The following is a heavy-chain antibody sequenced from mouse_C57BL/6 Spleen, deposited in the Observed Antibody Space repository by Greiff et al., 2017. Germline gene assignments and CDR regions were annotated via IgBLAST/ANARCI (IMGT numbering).Heavy chain of an antibody. D-gene: IGHD2-4*01. V-gene: IGHV1-31*01. CDR3: GRSDDCGGAWFAY. Sequence: EVQLQQSGPELGKPGASVKISCKASGYSFTGDYMHWVKQSHGNILDWIGYIYHYNGVSSYNQKFKGKATLTVEKSSSTAYMELRSLKSEDSAVYYCGRSDDCGGAWFAYWGQGTLVTVSA. CDR2: IYHYNGVS. J-gene: IGHJ3*01. CDR1: GYSFTGDY.